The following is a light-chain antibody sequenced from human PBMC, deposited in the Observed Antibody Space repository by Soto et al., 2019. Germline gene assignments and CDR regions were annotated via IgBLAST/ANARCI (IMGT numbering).Light chain of an antibody. CDR1: QSISSY. J-gene: IGKJ4*01. Sequence: DIQMTQSPSALSASVGDRVIITCRASQSISSYLNWYQQKPGQAPKLLISAASSLQSGVPSRFSGSGSGTDFTLTTSSLQPEDFGTYYCQQRYSTPSLTFGGGTKVEI. CDR3: QQRYSTPSLT. V-gene: IGKV1-39*01. CDR2: AAS.